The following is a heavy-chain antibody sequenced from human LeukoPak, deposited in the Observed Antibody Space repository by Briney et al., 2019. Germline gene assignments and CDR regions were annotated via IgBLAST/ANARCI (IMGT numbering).Heavy chain of an antibody. CDR3: ARGTRYSGYDGYYYYMDV. Sequence: VASVTVSCTASGGTFSSYAISWVRQAPGQGLEWMGGIIPIFGTANYAQKFQGRVTITTDESTSTAYMELSSLRSEDTAVYYCARGTRYSGYDGYYYYMDVWGKGTTVTVSS. D-gene: IGHD5-12*01. V-gene: IGHV1-69*05. CDR2: IIPIFGTA. CDR1: GGTFSSYA. J-gene: IGHJ6*03.